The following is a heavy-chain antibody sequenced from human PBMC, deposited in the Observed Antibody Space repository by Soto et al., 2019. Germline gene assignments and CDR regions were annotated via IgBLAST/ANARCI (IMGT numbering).Heavy chain of an antibody. V-gene: IGHV3-74*01. D-gene: IGHD5-12*01. CDR2: IKGDGSET. CDR1: GFTFSSYW. CDR3: LRGNSGYGNLDY. J-gene: IGHJ4*02. Sequence: GGSLRLSCAASGFTFSSYWMHWVRQAPGKGLVWVSRIKGDGSETNYADSVKGRFTISRDNAKSTLYLQLNSLRAEDTAVYYCLRGNSGYGNLDYWGQGTPVTVS.